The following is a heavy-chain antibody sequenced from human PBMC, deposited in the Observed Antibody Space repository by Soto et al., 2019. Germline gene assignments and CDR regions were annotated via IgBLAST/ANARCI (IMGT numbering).Heavy chain of an antibody. Sequence: GGSLRLSCAASGFTFSGSAMHWVRQASGKGLEWVGRIRSKANSYATAYAASVKGRFTISRDDSKNTAYLQMNSLKTEDTAVYYCTRQEYCSSTSCYYNWFDPWGQGTLVTVFS. J-gene: IGHJ5*02. CDR1: GFTFSGSA. CDR2: IRSKANSYAT. V-gene: IGHV3-73*01. CDR3: TRQEYCSSTSCYYNWFDP. D-gene: IGHD2-2*01.